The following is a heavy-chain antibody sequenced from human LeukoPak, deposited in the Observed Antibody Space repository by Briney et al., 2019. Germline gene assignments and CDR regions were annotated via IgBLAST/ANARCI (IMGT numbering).Heavy chain of an antibody. D-gene: IGHD6-19*01. J-gene: IGHJ6*02. Sequence: PSETLSLTCAVYGGSFSGYYWSWIRQPPGKGLEWIGEINHSGSTNYNPSLKSRVTISVDTSKNQFSLKLSSVTAADTVVYYCARGRGYSSGWYAMGENYYYGMGVWGQGTTVTVSS. V-gene: IGHV4-34*01. CDR1: GGSFSGYY. CDR3: ARGRGYSSGWYAMGENYYYGMGV. CDR2: INHSGST.